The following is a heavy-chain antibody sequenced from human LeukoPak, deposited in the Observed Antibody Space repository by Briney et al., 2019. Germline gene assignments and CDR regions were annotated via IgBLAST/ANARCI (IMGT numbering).Heavy chain of an antibody. CDR2: INHSGST. Sequence: SETLSLTCAVYGGSFSGYYWSWIRQPPGKGLEWIGEINHSGSTNYNPSLKSRVTISVDTSKNQFSLKLGSVTAADTAVYYCARPGRGSSWYRVVAFDIWGQGTMVTVSS. J-gene: IGHJ3*02. V-gene: IGHV4-34*01. CDR3: ARPGRGSSWYRVVAFDI. CDR1: GGSFSGYY. D-gene: IGHD6-13*01.